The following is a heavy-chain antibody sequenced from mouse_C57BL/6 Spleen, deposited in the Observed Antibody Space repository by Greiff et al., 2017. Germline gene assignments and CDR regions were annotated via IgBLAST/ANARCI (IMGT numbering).Heavy chain of an antibody. CDR1: GYTFTSYT. CDR3: ASQLGPYAMDY. Sequence: QVQLKQSGAELARPGASVKMSCKASGYTFTSYTMHWVKQRPGQGLEWIGYINPSSGYTKYNQKFKDKATLTADKSSSTAYMQLSSLTSEDSAVYYCASQLGPYAMDYWGQGTSVTVSS. V-gene: IGHV1-4*01. CDR2: INPSSGYT. J-gene: IGHJ4*01. D-gene: IGHD4-1*02.